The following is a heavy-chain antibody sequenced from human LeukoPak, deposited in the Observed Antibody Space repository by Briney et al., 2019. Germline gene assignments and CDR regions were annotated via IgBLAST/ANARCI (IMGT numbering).Heavy chain of an antibody. Sequence: ASVKVSCKASGYTFTGYYMHWVRQAPGQGLEWMGWINPNSGGTNYAQKFQGRVTMTRDTSISTAYMELSRLRSDDTAVYYCASPGGGTMVRGVKDYGMDVWGQGTTVTVSS. CDR3: ASPGGGTMVRGVKDYGMDV. V-gene: IGHV1-2*02. CDR2: INPNSGGT. J-gene: IGHJ6*02. CDR1: GYTFTGYY. D-gene: IGHD3-10*01.